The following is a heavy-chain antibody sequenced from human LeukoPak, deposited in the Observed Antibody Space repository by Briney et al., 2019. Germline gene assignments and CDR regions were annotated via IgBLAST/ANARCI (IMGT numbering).Heavy chain of an antibody. CDR2: IRSKANSYAT. J-gene: IGHJ4*01. CDR3: TIIRYSSGYFLMDY. D-gene: IGHD3-22*01. Sequence: GGSLKLSCAVSGFILSGSAMHWVRQASGRWLEWVGRIRSKANSYATAYAASVKGRFTIPRDDSKNTAYLQMNSLTTEDTAVYYCTIIRYSSGYFLMDYWGQGTLVTVSS. V-gene: IGHV3-73*01. CDR1: GFILSGSA.